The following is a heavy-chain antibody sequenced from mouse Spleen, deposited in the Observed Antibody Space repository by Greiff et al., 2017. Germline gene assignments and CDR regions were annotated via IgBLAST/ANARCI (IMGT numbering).Heavy chain of an antibody. CDR2: IDPETGGT. Sequence: QVQLKQSGAELVRPGASVTLSCKASGYTFTDYEMHWVKQTPVHGLEWIGAIDPETGGTAYNQKFKGKAILTADKSSSTAYMELRSLTSEDSAVYYCLHGGFAYWGQGTLVTVSA. J-gene: IGHJ3*01. V-gene: IGHV1-15*01. CDR1: GYTFTDYE. CDR3: LHGGFAY.